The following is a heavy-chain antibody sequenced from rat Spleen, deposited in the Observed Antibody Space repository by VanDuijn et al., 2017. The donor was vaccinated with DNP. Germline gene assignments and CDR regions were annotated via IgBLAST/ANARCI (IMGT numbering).Heavy chain of an antibody. CDR3: VRWNSGHFDY. Sequence: EVQLLESGGGLVQPRRSLKLSCAASGFTFSAYYMAWVRQAPAKGLEWVAYIGSAAYAPYYGDSVKGRFTISRDNEKNTLYMQMNSLRSEDMATYYCVRWNSGHFDYWGQGVMVTVSS. CDR2: IGSAAYAP. D-gene: IGHD4-3*01. J-gene: IGHJ2*01. V-gene: IGHV5-22*01. CDR1: GFTFSAYY.